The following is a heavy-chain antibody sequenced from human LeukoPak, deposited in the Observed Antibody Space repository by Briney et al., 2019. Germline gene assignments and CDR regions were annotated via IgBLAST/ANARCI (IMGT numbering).Heavy chain of an antibody. Sequence: GGSLRLSCAASGFTFSSYWMSWVRQAPGKGLEWVANIKQDGSEKYYVDSVKGRFTISRDNAKNSLYLQMNSLRAEDSAVYYCARTYKGYNHDYWGQGTLVTVSS. CDR1: GFTFSSYW. D-gene: IGHD5-24*01. CDR3: ARTYKGYNHDY. V-gene: IGHV3-7*01. CDR2: IKQDGSEK. J-gene: IGHJ4*02.